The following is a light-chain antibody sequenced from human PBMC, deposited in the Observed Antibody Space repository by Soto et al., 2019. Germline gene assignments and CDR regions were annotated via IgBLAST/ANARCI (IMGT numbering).Light chain of an antibody. CDR2: AAS. CDR1: QSISSY. Sequence: DIQMTQSPSSLSASVGDRVTITCRASQSISSYLNWYQQKPGKAPKLLIYAASSLQSGVPSRFSGSGYATDFTLPISSLLPEDFATYYGQQSYSTPPRVTFGPGTKVDIK. J-gene: IGKJ3*01. CDR3: QQSYSTPPRVT. V-gene: IGKV1-39*01.